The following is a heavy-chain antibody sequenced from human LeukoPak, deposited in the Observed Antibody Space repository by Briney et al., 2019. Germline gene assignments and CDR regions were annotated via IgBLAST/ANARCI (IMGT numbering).Heavy chain of an antibody. D-gene: IGHD5/OR15-5a*01. CDR2: IIPIFGTA. J-gene: IGHJ3*02. Sequence: ASVKVSCKASGGTFSSYAISWVRQAPGQGLEWMGGIIPIFGTANYAQKFQGRVTITADESTSTAYMELSSPRSEDTAVYYCARGIGSSTAFDIWGQGTMVTVSS. CDR3: ARGIGSSTAFDI. CDR1: GGTFSSYA. V-gene: IGHV1-69*13.